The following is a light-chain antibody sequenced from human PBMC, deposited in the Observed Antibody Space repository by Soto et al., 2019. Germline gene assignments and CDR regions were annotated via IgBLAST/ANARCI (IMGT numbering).Light chain of an antibody. V-gene: IGKV3-11*01. CDR2: DAS. J-gene: IGKJ2*01. Sequence: EIVLTQSPATLSLSPGERATLSCRASQSINRHLAWYRQKPGQAPRLLIYDASNRATGIPARFSGSGSGTAFTLTISSLEPEDFGVYYCQQYNDWPPYTFGQGTKLEIK. CDR3: QQYNDWPPYT. CDR1: QSINRH.